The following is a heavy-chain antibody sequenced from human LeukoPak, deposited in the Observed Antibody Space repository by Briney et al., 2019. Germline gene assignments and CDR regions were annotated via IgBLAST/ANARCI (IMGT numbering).Heavy chain of an antibody. D-gene: IGHD2-15*01. V-gene: IGHV1-2*02. Sequence: ASVKVSCKASGYIFTGYYMHWVRQAPGQGLEWMGWINPNSGGTNYAQKFQGRVTMTRDTSISTAYMELSRLRSDDTAVYYCARTVVAATPDYNWFDPWGQGTLVTVS. CDR1: GYIFTGYY. J-gene: IGHJ5*02. CDR2: INPNSGGT. CDR3: ARTVVAATPDYNWFDP.